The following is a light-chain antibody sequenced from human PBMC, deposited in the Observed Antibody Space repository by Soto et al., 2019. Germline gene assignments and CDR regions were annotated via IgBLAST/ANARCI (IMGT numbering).Light chain of an antibody. CDR2: DTS. J-gene: IGLJ2*01. Sequence: QAVVTQEPSLTVSPGATVTLTCGSSTGAVTSNHHPYWFQQKAGQAPRTLIYDTSNKHSWTPARFSGSLLGDKAALTLSGAQPEDEAQYYCLLSYNAARVVGGGTKLTVL. CDR3: LLSYNAARV. CDR1: TGAVTSNHH. V-gene: IGLV7-46*01.